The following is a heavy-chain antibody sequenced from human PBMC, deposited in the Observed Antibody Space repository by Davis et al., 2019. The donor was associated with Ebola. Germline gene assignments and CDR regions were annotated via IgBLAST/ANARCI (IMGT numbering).Heavy chain of an antibody. CDR3: ARGRFCSGASCQSYYYYGLDV. J-gene: IGHJ6*02. Sequence: PSETLSLTCAISGDSVSSDIAAWNWIRQSPSRGLEWLGRTSYRSKWSSDYAPSVKSRITIIADTSKNEFSLQLKSVTPEDTAVYYCARGRFCSGASCQSYYYYGLDVWGQGTTVTVSS. CDR2: TSYRSKWSS. D-gene: IGHD2-15*01. V-gene: IGHV6-1*01. CDR1: GDSVSSDIAA.